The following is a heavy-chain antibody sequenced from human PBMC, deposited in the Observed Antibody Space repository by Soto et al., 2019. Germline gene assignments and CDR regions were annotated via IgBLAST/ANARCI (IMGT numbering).Heavy chain of an antibody. CDR1: GFTFSSYG. D-gene: IGHD1-1*01. CDR2: IWYDGSNK. V-gene: IGHV3-33*01. J-gene: IGHJ4*02. Sequence: QVQLVESGGGVVQPGRSLRLSCAASGFTFSSYGMHWVRQAPGKGLEWVAVIWYDGSNKYYADSVKGRFTISRDNSKNTLYLQMNSLRAEDTAVYYCARGGTLTGYFDYWGQGTLVTVSS. CDR3: ARGGTLTGYFDY.